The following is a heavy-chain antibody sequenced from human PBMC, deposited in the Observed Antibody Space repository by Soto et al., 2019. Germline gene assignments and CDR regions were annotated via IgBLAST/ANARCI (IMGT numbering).Heavy chain of an antibody. J-gene: IGHJ5*01. D-gene: IGHD3-22*01. Sequence: SETLSLTCTVSGGSIRSSSYYWDWIRQSPGKGLEWIGSIDCGGSTYYNPSLKSRVTVSVDTSKNQFSLNLYSATAADTAAYYCARRYYGKSGYYLIGFDCWGLGSLVPVSS. CDR3: ARRYYGKSGYYLIGFDC. CDR1: GGSIRSSSYY. V-gene: IGHV4-39*01. CDR2: IDCGGST.